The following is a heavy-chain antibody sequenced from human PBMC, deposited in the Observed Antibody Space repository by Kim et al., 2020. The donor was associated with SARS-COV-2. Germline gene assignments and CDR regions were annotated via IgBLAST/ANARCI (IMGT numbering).Heavy chain of an antibody. J-gene: IGHJ4*02. Sequence: AKKFQGRVTITADESTSTAYMELSSLRSEDTAVYYCARESRDGYNGFDYWGQGTLVTVSS. D-gene: IGHD5-12*01. CDR3: ARESRDGYNGFDY. V-gene: IGHV1-69*01.